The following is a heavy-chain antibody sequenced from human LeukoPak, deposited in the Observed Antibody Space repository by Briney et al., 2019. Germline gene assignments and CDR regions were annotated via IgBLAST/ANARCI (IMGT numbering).Heavy chain of an antibody. Sequence: ASVKVSCKASGYTFTSYAMHWVRQAPGQRLEWMGWINAGNGNTKYSQKFQGRVTITRDTSASTAYMELSSLRSEDTAVYYCARDLGRGYSYGYWGQGTLVTVSS. D-gene: IGHD5-18*01. CDR2: INAGNGNT. V-gene: IGHV1-3*01. CDR1: GYTFTSYA. J-gene: IGHJ4*02. CDR3: ARDLGRGYSYGY.